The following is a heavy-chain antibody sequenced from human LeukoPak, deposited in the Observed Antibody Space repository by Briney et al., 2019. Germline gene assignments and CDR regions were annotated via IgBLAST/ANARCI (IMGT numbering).Heavy chain of an antibody. J-gene: IGHJ4*02. CDR2: ISGSSSTI. CDR3: AGLVLDY. CDR1: GFTFRSYE. Sequence: PGGSLRLSCAASGFTFRSYEMTWVRQAPGKGLEWVSYISGSSSTIYYTDSVKGRFTISRDNAKNSLYLQMNGLRAEDTAVYYCAGLVLDYWGQGTLVTVSS. V-gene: IGHV3-48*03. D-gene: IGHD6-19*01.